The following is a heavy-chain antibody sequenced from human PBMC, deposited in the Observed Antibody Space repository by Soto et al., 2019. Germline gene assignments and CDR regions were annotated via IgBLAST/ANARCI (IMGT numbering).Heavy chain of an antibody. CDR2: INWNGDST. J-gene: IGHJ4*02. D-gene: IGHD1-26*01. Sequence: AGGSLRLSCAASGFTFDDYVMNWVRQPPGKGLEWVSSINWNGDSTGYADSVKGRFTISRDNAKNSLFLQMSSLRAEDTALYYCARGGFGGSSEALGYWGQGTLVTVSS. CDR1: GFTFDDYV. V-gene: IGHV3-20*04. CDR3: ARGGFGGSSEALGY.